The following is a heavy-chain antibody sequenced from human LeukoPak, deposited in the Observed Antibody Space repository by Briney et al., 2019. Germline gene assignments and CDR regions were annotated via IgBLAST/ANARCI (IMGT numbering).Heavy chain of an antibody. D-gene: IGHD2-2*01. V-gene: IGHV3-11*04. J-gene: IGHJ4*02. CDR2: MRSCGSTI. CDR1: GFTFSDYY. Sequence: GGSLRLSCAASGFTFSDYYMSWIRQAPGKGLEWVSYMRSCGSTIYYAHSVKGRFPTSKDNAKNSLYLQMTSLRAEDTAVYYCARALSLPAARDRWYFDYWGQGTLVT. CDR3: ARALSLPAARDRWYFDY.